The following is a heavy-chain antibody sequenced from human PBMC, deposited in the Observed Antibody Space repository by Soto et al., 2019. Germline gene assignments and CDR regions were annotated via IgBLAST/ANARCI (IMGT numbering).Heavy chain of an antibody. CDR2: IKQDGSEK. CDR3: ARELVSFLNWYFDL. D-gene: IGHD6-6*01. CDR1: GFTFSSYW. V-gene: IGHV3-7*01. J-gene: IGHJ2*01. Sequence: GGSLRLSCAASGFTFSSYWMSWVRQAPGKGLEWVANIKQDGSEKYYVDSVKGRFTISRDNAKNSLYLQMNSLRAEDTAVYYCARELVSFLNWYFDLWGRGTLVTVSS.